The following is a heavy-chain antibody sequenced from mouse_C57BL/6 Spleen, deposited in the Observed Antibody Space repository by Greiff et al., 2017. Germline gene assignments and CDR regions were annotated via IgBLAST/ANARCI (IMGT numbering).Heavy chain of an antibody. V-gene: IGHV5-6*01. J-gene: IGHJ2*01. Sequence: DVQLVESGGDLVKPGGSLKLSCAASGFTFSSYGMSWVRQTPDKRLEWVATISSGGSYTYYPDSVKGRFTISRNKAKNTLYLQMSRMKSEDTAMYYCARQPYYDEGDCDDWGKGTTLTVSS. CDR3: ARQPYYDEGDCDD. CDR2: ISSGGSYT. CDR1: GFTFSSYG. D-gene: IGHD2-3*01.